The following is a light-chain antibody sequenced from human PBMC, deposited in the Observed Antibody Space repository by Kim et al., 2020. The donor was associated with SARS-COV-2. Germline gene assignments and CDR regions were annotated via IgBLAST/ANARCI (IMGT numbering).Light chain of an antibody. CDR3: ATWDDSLKGPV. V-gene: IGLV1-44*01. J-gene: IGLJ2*01. Sequence: QSVLTQPPSASGTPGQRVTIFCSGSTSNIETNAVSWYQQLPGTAPKLVIYVNNQRPPGVPGRFSGSKSGTSASLAISGLQPEDEADYYCATWDDSLKGPVFGGGTQLTVL. CDR2: VNN. CDR1: TSNIETNA.